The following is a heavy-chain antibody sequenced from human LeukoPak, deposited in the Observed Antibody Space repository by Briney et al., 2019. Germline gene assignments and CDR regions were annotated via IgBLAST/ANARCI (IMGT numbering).Heavy chain of an antibody. CDR1: GFTFSNYA. V-gene: IGHV3-23*01. D-gene: IGHD5-24*01. J-gene: IGHJ4*02. CDR2: IGGGGGDT. CDR3: AKERGGYNPFDY. Sequence: PGGSLRLSCSVSGFTFSNYAMSWVRQAPGKGLEWVSAIGGGGGDTYYADSVKGRFTISRDNSKNTLYLQMNSLRAEDTAVYYCAKERGGYNPFDYWGQGTLVTVSS.